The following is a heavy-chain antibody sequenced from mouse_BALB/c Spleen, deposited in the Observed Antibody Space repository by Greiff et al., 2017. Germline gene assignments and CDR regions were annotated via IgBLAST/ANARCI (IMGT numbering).Heavy chain of an antibody. Sequence: VKLVESGPGLVAPSQSLSITCTVSGFSLTGYGVNWVRQPPGKGLEWLGMIWGDGSTDYNSALKSRLSISKDNSKSQVFLKMNSLQTDDTARYYCARDGPYDGYYEDAMDYWGQGTSVTVSS. CDR2: IWGDGST. V-gene: IGHV2-6-7*01. D-gene: IGHD2-3*01. CDR1: GFSLTGYG. J-gene: IGHJ4*01. CDR3: ARDGPYDGYYEDAMDY.